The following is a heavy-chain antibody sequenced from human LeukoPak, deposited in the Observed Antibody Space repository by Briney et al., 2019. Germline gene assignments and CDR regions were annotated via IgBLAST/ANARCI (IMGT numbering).Heavy chain of an antibody. CDR2: ISGSGGST. CDR3: AKSRSPSGWYGDDY. V-gene: IGHV3-23*01. J-gene: IGHJ4*02. D-gene: IGHD6-19*01. CDR1: GFAVSNNY. Sequence: GGSLRLSCAASGFAVSNNYMTWVRQAPGKGLEWVSAISGSGGSTYYADSVKGRFTISRDNSKNTLYLQMNTLRAEDTAVYYCAKSRSPSGWYGDDYWGQGTLVTVSS.